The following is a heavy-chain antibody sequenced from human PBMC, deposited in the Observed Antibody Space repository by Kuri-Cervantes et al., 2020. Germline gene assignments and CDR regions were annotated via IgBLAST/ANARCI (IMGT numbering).Heavy chain of an antibody. CDR3: ARAESIYGYFDY. Sequence: GESLKISCAASGFTFSSYAMHWVRQAPGKGLEYVSAISSNGGGTYYANSVKGRFTISRDNSKNTLYLQMGSLRAEDMAVYYCARAESIYGYFDYWGQGTLVTVSS. D-gene: IGHD3-10*01. V-gene: IGHV3-64*01. J-gene: IGHJ4*02. CDR2: ISSNGGGT. CDR1: GFTFSSYA.